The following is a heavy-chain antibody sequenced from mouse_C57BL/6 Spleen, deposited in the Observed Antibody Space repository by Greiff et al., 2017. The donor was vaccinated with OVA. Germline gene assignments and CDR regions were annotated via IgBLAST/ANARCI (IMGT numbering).Heavy chain of an antibody. D-gene: IGHD1-1*01. CDR3: ARSLYYYGSSPWYFDV. CDR1: GFTFTDYY. Sequence: EVKVVESGGGLVQPGGSLSLSCAASGFTFTDYYMSWVRQPPGKALEWLGFIRNKANGYTTEYSASVKGRFTISRDNSQSILYLQMNALRAEDSATYYCARSLYYYGSSPWYFDVWGTGTTVTVSS. J-gene: IGHJ1*03. V-gene: IGHV7-3*01. CDR2: IRNKANGYTT.